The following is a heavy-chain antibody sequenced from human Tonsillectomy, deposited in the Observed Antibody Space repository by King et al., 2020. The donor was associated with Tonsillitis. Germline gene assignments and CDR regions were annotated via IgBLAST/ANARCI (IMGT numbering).Heavy chain of an antibody. Sequence: VQLVQSGGGVVQPGRSLRLSCAASGITFSSYAMHWVRQAPGKGLEWVAVIAYDGSNKHYADSVKGRFTISRDNSKNTLYLEMNSLRGEDTAVYYCAGDPSSTVPTIIGQFDYWGQGTLVTVSS. V-gene: IGHV3-30*04. J-gene: IGHJ4*02. CDR1: GITFSSYA. CDR3: AGDPSSTVPTIIGQFDY. D-gene: IGHD2-2*01. CDR2: IAYDGSNK.